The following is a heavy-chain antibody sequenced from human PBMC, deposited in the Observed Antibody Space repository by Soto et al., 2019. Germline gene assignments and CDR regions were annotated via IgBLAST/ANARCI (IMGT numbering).Heavy chain of an antibody. D-gene: IGHD6-13*01. CDR3: ATGLSSSWYSHNDS. CDR1: GDSIISSNW. Sequence: QVQLQESGPRLVKPSGTLSLTCGVSGDSIISSNWWSWVRQPLGKGLAWIGEIYHSGSTHYNPSLKSRVTMSVDKSKNHFSLKLTSVTAADTAVYFCATGLSSSWYSHNDSWGQGTLVTVSS. J-gene: IGHJ4*02. CDR2: IYHSGST. V-gene: IGHV4-4*02.